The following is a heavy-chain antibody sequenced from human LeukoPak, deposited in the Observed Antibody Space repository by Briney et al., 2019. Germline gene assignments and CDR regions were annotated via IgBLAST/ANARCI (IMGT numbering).Heavy chain of an antibody. Sequence: SQTLSLTCALSGDSFSSNSAAWNWVRQSPSRGLEWLGRTYYRSKWYNDYAVSVKSRLTLHPDTSKNQFSLQLNSVTPEDTAVYYCARVIRRYSNWFDPWGQGTLVTVSS. J-gene: IGHJ5*02. D-gene: IGHD3-16*01. CDR1: GDSFSSNSAA. CDR3: ARVIRRYSNWFDP. V-gene: IGHV6-1*01. CDR2: TYYRSKWYN.